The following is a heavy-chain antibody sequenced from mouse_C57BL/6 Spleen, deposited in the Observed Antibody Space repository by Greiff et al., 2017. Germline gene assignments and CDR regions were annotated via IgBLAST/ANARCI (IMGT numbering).Heavy chain of an antibody. Sequence: VKLQQPGAELVKPGASVKLSCKASGYTFTSYWMQWVKQRPGQGLEWIGEIDPSDSYTNYNQKFKGKATLTVDTSSSTAYMQLSSLTSEDSAVYYCALLGYWGQGTTLTVSS. CDR2: IDPSDSYT. CDR3: ALLGY. D-gene: IGHD6-1*01. V-gene: IGHV1-50*01. J-gene: IGHJ2*01. CDR1: GYTFTSYW.